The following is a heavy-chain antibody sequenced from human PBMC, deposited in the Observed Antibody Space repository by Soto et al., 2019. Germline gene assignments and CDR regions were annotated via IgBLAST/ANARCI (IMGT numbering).Heavy chain of an antibody. CDR1: GGSISDSDW. D-gene: IGHD1-20*01. Sequence: PSETLSLTCVVSGGSISDSDWWSWVRQPPGKGLEWIGEIFHSGSTYYRPSLKSRVTISVDTSKNQFSLKLSSVTAADTAVYYCASSQKGYNWNYFDHWGQGALVTVSS. CDR2: IFHSGST. J-gene: IGHJ4*02. V-gene: IGHV4-4*02. CDR3: ASSQKGYNWNYFDH.